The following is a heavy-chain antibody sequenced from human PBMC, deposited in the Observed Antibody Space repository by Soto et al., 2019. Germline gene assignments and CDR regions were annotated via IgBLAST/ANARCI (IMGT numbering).Heavy chain of an antibody. CDR2: IIPIFGIA. Sequence: SSVEVSCKASGGTFSSYAISWVRQAPGQGLEWMGGIIPIFGIANYAQKFQGRVTITADESTSTAYMELSSLRSEDTAVYYCARAYHDASSAYYSNNYLDCWGKGTRVTVSS. CDR3: ARAYHDASSAYYSNNYLDC. J-gene: IGHJ6*04. CDR1: GGTFSSYA. D-gene: IGHD3-22*01. V-gene: IGHV1-69*13.